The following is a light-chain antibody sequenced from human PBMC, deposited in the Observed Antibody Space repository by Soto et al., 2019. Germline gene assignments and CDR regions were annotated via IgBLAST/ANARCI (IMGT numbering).Light chain of an antibody. CDR3: QHYDSSPGFT. Sequence: EIVLTQSPGTLSLSPGERATLSCRASQSVSSSYLAWYQQKPGQAPRLLIYGASSRATGIPDRFSGSGSGTDFTLTINRLEPEDSAVYYCQHYDSSPGFTFGGGTKVEIK. CDR2: GAS. J-gene: IGKJ4*01. V-gene: IGKV3-20*01. CDR1: QSVSSSY.